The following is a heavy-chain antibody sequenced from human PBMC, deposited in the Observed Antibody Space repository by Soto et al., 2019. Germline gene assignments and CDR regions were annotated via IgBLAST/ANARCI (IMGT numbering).Heavy chain of an antibody. CDR3: AIDRTVTLDYYYYYIDV. V-gene: IGHV1-3*01. J-gene: IGHJ6*03. D-gene: IGHD4-4*01. CDR1: GYTFTSYA. Sequence: ASVKVSCKASGYTFTSYAMHWVRQAPGQRLEWMGWINAGNGNTKYSQKFQGRVTITRDTSASTAYMELSSLRSEDTAVYYCAIDRTVTLDYYYYYIDVWGKGTTFTV. CDR2: INAGNGNT.